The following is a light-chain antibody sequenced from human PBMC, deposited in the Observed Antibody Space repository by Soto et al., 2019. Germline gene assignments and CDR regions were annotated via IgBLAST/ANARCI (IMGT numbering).Light chain of an antibody. CDR1: QSFTTSS. Sequence: EIVLTQSPGTLSLSPGERATLSCRASQSFTTSSLAWYQQKPGQARRLLIYGVSRRATGIPDRFSGSGSGTDFSVTISRLEPEDFAVYYCQQYRSSPVTFGGGTQVEIK. CDR2: GVS. J-gene: IGKJ4*01. V-gene: IGKV3-20*01. CDR3: QQYRSSPVT.